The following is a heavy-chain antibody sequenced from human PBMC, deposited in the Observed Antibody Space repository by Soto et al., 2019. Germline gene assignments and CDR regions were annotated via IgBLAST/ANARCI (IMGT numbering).Heavy chain of an antibody. D-gene: IGHD6-19*01. CDR3: ARAGGLGAVAADY. CDR1: GGSISSGGYS. Sequence: QLQLQESGSGLVKPSQTLSLTCAVSGGSISSGGYSWSWIRQPPGKGLEWIGYIYHSGSTYYNPSLKGRVTISVDRYKNQFALKLSSVTAADTAVYYCARAGGLGAVAADYWGQGTLVTVSS. J-gene: IGHJ4*02. V-gene: IGHV4-30-2*01. CDR2: IYHSGST.